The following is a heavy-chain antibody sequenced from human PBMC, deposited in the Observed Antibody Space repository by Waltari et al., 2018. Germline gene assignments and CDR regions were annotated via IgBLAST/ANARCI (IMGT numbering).Heavy chain of an antibody. CDR3: ARGGVKLYYYYMDV. D-gene: IGHD2-21*01. J-gene: IGHJ6*03. CDR2: IYHSGST. CDR1: GGPISGGGYS. Sequence: QLQLQESGPGLVKPSQTLSLTCAVSGGPISGGGYSWSWIRQPPGKGLEWIGYIYHSGSTYYNPSLKSRVTISVDRSKNQFSLKLSSVTAADTAVYYCARGGVKLYYYYMDVWGKGTTVTVSS. V-gene: IGHV4-30-2*01.